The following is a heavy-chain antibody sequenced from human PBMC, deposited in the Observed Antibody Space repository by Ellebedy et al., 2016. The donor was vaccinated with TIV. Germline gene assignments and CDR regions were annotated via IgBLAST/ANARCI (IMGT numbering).Heavy chain of an antibody. CDR3: ARVGVGADRWFDP. V-gene: IGHV1-46*01. J-gene: IGHJ5*02. CDR1: GYTFTSYY. Sequence: ASVKVSXXASGYTFTSYYMHWVRQAPGQGLEWMGIINPSGGSTSYAQKFQGRVTITADESTSTAYMELSSLRSEDTAVYYCARVGVGADRWFDPWGQGTLVTVSS. CDR2: INPSGGST. D-gene: IGHD1-26*01.